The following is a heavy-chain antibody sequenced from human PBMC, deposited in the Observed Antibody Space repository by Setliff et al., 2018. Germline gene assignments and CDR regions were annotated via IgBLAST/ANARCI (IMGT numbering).Heavy chain of an antibody. V-gene: IGHV3-33*03. CDR1: GFTFSSYG. Sequence: GGSLRLSCAASGFTFSSYGMHWVRQAPGKGLEWVAVIWYDGSNKYYADSVKGRFTISRDNAKNTLYLQMNSLRADDTAVYYCARAKGNDYSMDVWGKGTTVTVSS. J-gene: IGHJ6*03. CDR3: ARAKGNDYSMDV. CDR2: IWYDGSNK.